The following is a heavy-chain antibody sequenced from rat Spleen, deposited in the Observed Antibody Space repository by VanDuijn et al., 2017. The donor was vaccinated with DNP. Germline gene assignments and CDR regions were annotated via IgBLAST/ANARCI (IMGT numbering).Heavy chain of an antibody. J-gene: IGHJ2*01. V-gene: IGHV5-58*01. CDR3: TRYYDSFDY. D-gene: IGHD1-6*01. CDR1: GFTFSSYW. Sequence: EVQLVESGGGLVQPGRSLKLSCAASGFTFSSYWMYWIRQAPGKGLEWVASITTDGGSTYYPDSVKGRFTISRDNAENTVYLEMNSLRSEDTATYYCTRYYDSFDYWGQGVMVTVSS. CDR2: ITTDGGST.